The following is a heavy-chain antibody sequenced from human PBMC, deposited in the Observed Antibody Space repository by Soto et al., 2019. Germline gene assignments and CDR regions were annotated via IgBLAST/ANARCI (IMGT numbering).Heavy chain of an antibody. D-gene: IGHD4-17*01. CDR3: AKGLGPVTTIMLAFDI. CDR1: GFTFDDYT. CDR2: ISWDGGST. J-gene: IGHJ3*02. V-gene: IGHV3-43*01. Sequence: GGSLRLSCAASGFTFDDYTMHWVRQAPGKGLEWVSLISWDGGSTYYADSVKGRFTISRDNSKNSLYLQMNSLRTEDTALYYCAKGLGPVTTIMLAFDIWGQGTMVTVSS.